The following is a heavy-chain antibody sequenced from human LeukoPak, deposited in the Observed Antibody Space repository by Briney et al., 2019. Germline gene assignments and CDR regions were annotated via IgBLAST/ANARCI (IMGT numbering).Heavy chain of an antibody. D-gene: IGHD3-9*01. Sequence: ASVKVFCKASGYTFTRYAMNWVRQAPGQGLEWMGWINTNTRNPTYAQGFTGRVVFSLDTSVSTAYLQISSLKAEDTAVYYCARGGFDSRWACDIWGQGTMVTVSS. V-gene: IGHV7-4-1*02. J-gene: IGHJ3*02. CDR1: GYTFTRYA. CDR2: INTNTRNP. CDR3: ARGGFDSRWACDI.